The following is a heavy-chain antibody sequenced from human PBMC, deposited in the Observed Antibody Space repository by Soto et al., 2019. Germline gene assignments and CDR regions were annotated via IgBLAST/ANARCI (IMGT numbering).Heavy chain of an antibody. CDR1: VVSITSYY. J-gene: IGHJ6*01. Sequence: SETLSLTCSVSVVSITSYYWSWIRQSAGVGLEWMGRINTDGLSTYSPSFKSRLTMSLDTSKNQVSLRLISVTAADTAVYFCARVTVAVAATEDYYGLDVWGQGTTVTVSS. D-gene: IGHD2-15*01. V-gene: IGHV4-4*07. CDR2: INTDGLS. CDR3: ARVTVAVAATEDYYGLDV.